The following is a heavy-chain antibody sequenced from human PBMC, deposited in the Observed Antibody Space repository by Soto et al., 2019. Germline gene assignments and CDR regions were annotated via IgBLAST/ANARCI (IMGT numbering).Heavy chain of an antibody. CDR1: GFTFSTYT. J-gene: IGHJ4*02. CDR2: ISGSSSYI. CDR3: ARGVGSTVTESH. Sequence: EVQLVESGRGLVKPGASLRLSCAASGFTFSTYTMNWVRQTPGKGLEWVSSISGSSSYIFYEDSLKGRFAISRDNSKNSLYLQMNSLRADDTGVYYCARGVGSTVTESHWGQGTLVTVSS. V-gene: IGHV3-21*06. D-gene: IGHD4-17*01.